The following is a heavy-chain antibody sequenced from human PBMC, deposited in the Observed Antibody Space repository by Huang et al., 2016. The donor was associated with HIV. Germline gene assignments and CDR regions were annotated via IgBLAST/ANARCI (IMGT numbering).Heavy chain of an antibody. V-gene: IGHV4-34*02. CDR3: ARGVYGNGGAYWFFDL. D-gene: IGHD3-16*01. CDR2: VSDGGTT. J-gene: IGHJ2*01. CDR1: GGSLTTYY. Sequence: QVQLQQRGAGLWKSSETVSLTCAVYGGSLTTYYWTWIRQSPTKGLEWLGEVSDGGTTSYNPSLNSRVTISVDTSKNQFSLKWRSVTAADTAVYYCARGVYGNGGAYWFFDLWGRGTLVTVSS.